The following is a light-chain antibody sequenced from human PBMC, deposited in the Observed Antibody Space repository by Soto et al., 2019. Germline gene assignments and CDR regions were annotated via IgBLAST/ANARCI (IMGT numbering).Light chain of an antibody. CDR1: QSVGSSR. J-gene: IGKJ1*01. Sequence: IVLTQSPGTLSLSPGERVTLSCRASQSVGSSRLAWYQQKPGQAPRLLIYGASSRATGIPDRFGGSGSGTDFTLTISRLEPEDFALYYCQQYATSPWTFGQGTKVDIK. V-gene: IGKV3-20*01. CDR2: GAS. CDR3: QQYATSPWT.